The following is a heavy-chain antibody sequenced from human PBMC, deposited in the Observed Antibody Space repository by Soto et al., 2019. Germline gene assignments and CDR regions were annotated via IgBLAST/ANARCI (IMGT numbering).Heavy chain of an antibody. D-gene: IGHD1-1*01. CDR2: IYYSGST. CDR3: ARGRGLYNSGRSQLDS. CDR1: GGSISSGDYY. V-gene: IGHV4-30-4*01. Sequence: SETLSLTCTVSGGSISSGDYYWSWIRQPPGKGLEWIGYIYYSGSTYYNPSLKSRVTMSVDTSKNQFSLKLSSVTAADTALYYCARGRGLYNSGRSQLDSWGQGTLVTVSS. J-gene: IGHJ4*02.